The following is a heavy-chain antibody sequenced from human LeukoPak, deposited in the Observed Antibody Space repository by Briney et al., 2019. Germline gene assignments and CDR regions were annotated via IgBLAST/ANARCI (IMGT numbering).Heavy chain of an antibody. J-gene: IGHJ4*02. CDR2: INPCGGST. CDR3: ARDPVVPAAMDY. D-gene: IGHD2-2*01. Sequence: VASVKVSCKASGYTFTSYYMHWVRQAPGQGLEWMGIINPCGGSTSYAQKFQGRVTMTRDTSTSTVYMELSSLRSEDTAVYYCARDPVVPAAMDYWGQGTLVTVSS. V-gene: IGHV1-46*01. CDR1: GYTFTSYY.